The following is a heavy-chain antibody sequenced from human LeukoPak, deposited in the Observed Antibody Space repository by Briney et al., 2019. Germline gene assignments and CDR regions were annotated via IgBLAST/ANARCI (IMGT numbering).Heavy chain of an antibody. D-gene: IGHD6-19*01. CDR2: ISDSGGRT. Sequence: GGSLRLSCAASGITLSNYGMSWVRQAPGKGLEWVTGISDSGGRTNYADSVKGRFTISRDNPKNTLYLQMNSLRAEDTAVYYCAKTKGIAVAGAVDYWGQGTLVTVSS. V-gene: IGHV3-23*01. J-gene: IGHJ4*02. CDR1: GITLSNYG. CDR3: AKTKGIAVAGAVDY.